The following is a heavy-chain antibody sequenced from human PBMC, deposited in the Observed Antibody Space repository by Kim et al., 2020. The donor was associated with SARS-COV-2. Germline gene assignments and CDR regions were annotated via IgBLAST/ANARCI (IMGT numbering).Heavy chain of an antibody. Sequence: SQKFQGRVAITRDTSASTAYMELSSVGSEDTAVYYCARVRYYGDYTGLGYWGQGTLVTVSS. CDR3: ARVRYYGDYTGLGY. D-gene: IGHD4-17*01. V-gene: IGHV1-3*01. J-gene: IGHJ4*02.